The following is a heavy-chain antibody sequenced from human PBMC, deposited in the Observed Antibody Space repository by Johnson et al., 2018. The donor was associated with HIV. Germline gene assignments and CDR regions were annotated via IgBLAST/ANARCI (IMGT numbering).Heavy chain of an antibody. V-gene: IGHV3-9*01. CDR2: ISWNSGSI. J-gene: IGHJ3*02. D-gene: IGHD3-22*01. CDR3: AKGDYYDSRAAFDI. Sequence: VQLVESGGGLVQPGRSLRLSCAASGFTFDDYAMHWVRQAPGKGLEWVSGISWNSGSIGYTDSVKGRFTISRDNSKNTLFLQMNSLRAEDTAVYYCAKGDYYDSRAAFDIWGQGTMVTVSS. CDR1: GFTFDDYA.